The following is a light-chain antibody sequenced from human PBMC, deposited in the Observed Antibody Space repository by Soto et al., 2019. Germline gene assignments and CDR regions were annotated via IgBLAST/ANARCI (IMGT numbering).Light chain of an antibody. CDR2: AAS. CDR3: LQDYDYPWT. Sequence: AIQMTQSPSSLSASVGDRVTITCRASQGIRNDLGWYQQKPGKAPKLLIFAASSLQSGVPSRFSGSGSGTDFTLTISNLQPEDFATYYCLQDYDYPWTFGQGTKVEIK. CDR1: QGIRND. V-gene: IGKV1-6*01. J-gene: IGKJ1*01.